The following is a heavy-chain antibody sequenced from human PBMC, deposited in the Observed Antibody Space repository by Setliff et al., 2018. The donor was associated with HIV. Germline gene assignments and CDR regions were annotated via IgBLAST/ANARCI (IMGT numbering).Heavy chain of an antibody. CDR1: GGSITGYY. CDR2: IYYNGGT. J-gene: IGHJ4*02. D-gene: IGHD3-22*01. Sequence: SETLSLTCTVSGGSITGYYWSWIRQPPGKGMEWIGYIYYNGGTNYNPSLKIRVTMLVDTSENHFTLKLTSVTAADTAMYYCTRGIGCIGNYPDYWGQGTLVTVPQ. V-gene: IGHV4-59*01. CDR3: TRGIGCIGNYPDY.